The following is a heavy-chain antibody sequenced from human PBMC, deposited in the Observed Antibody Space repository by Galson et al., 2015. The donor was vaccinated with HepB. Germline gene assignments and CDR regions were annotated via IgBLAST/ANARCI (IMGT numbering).Heavy chain of an antibody. CDR2: IKSKTDGGTT. D-gene: IGHD3-3*01. Sequence: SLRLSCAASGFTFSNAWMNWVRQAPGKGLEWVGRIKSKTDGGTTDYAAPVKGRFTISRDDSKNTLYLQMNSLKTEDTAVYYCTTEVRFYDFWSGYSNNWFDPWGQGTLVTVSS. CDR1: GFTFSNAW. J-gene: IGHJ5*02. V-gene: IGHV3-15*07. CDR3: TTEVRFYDFWSGYSNNWFDP.